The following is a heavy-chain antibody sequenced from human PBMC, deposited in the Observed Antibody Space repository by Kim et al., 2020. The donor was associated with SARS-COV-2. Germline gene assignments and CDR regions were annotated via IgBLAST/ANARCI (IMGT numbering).Heavy chain of an antibody. D-gene: IGHD3-10*01. J-gene: IGHJ6*02. V-gene: IGHV4-4*07. CDR3: ARAPGFGEGGMDV. Sequence: YTPTLKSRVTMSVDTSKNQFSLKLSSVTAADTAVYYCARAPGFGEGGMDVWGQGTTVTVSS.